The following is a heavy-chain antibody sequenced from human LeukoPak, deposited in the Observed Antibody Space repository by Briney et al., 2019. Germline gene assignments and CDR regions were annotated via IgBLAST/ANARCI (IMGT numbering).Heavy chain of an antibody. CDR3: ARALGVVKYAFDY. V-gene: IGHV4-30-4*08. J-gene: IGHJ4*02. Sequence: SETLSLTCTVSGGSISSGDYYWSWIRQPPGKGLEWIGYIYYSGSTYYNPSLKSRVTISVDTSKNQFSLKLSSVTAADTAVNYCARALGVVKYAFDYWGQGTLVTVSS. D-gene: IGHD3-3*01. CDR2: IYYSGST. CDR1: GGSISSGDYY.